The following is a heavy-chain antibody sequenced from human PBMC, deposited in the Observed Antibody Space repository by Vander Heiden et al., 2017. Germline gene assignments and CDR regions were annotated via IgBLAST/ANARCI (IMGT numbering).Heavy chain of an antibody. CDR2: INSDGGST. CDR3: ARDAQLWRLDY. J-gene: IGHJ4*02. D-gene: IGHD3-16*01. V-gene: IGHV3-74*01. Sequence: GLSWVSRINSDGGSTNADFVKGRFTISRDNAKNTLFLQMNSLRAEDTAVYYCARDAQLWRLDYWGQGTLVIVSS.